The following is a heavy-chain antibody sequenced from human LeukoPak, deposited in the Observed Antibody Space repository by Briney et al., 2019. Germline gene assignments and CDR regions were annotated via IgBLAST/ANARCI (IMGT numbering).Heavy chain of an antibody. D-gene: IGHD3-10*01. CDR1: GYSISSGYY. J-gene: IGHJ4*02. V-gene: IGHV4-38-2*02. Sequence: SETLSLTCTVSGYSISSGYYRGWIRQPPGKGLEWIGSIYHSGSTYYNPSLKSRVTISVDTSKNQFSLKLSSVTAADTAVYYCARISPMASYYFDYWGQGTLVTVSS. CDR2: IYHSGST. CDR3: ARISPMASYYFDY.